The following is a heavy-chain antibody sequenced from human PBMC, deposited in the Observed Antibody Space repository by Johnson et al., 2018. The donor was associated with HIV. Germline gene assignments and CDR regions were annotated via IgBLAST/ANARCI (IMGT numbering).Heavy chain of an antibody. CDR1: GFTFSDYY. D-gene: IGHD4-23*01. J-gene: IGHJ3*02. CDR3: ARSEVTAPSPPAVAFDI. V-gene: IGHV3-11*04. Sequence: VQLVESGGGLVKPGGSLRLSCAASGFTFSDYYMSWIRQAPGKGLEWVSYISSSGSTIYYADSVNGRFTISRDNAKNSLDLQMNSLRAEDTAVYYCARSEVTAPSPPAVAFDIWGQGTMVTVSS. CDR2: ISSSGSTI.